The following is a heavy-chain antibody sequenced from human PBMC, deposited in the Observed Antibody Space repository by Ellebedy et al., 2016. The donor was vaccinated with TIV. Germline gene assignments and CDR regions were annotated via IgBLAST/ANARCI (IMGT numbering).Heavy chain of an antibody. CDR2: INPSGGPP. Sequence: AASVKVSCKASGYTFRNHYLHWVRQAPGQGLEWMGVINPSGGPPRYAQKFQGRVTLTTDTYTRAVYMELSTLNPEDTAVYYCGRATPRYFDVVTGYGLVDFWGLGTLVAVSS. J-gene: IGHJ4*02. D-gene: IGHD3-9*01. V-gene: IGHV1-46*01. CDR1: GYTFRNHY. CDR3: GRATPRYFDVVTGYGLVDF.